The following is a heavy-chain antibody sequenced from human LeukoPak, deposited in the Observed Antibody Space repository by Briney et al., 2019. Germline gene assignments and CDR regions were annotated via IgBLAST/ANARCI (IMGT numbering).Heavy chain of an antibody. CDR2: MNPNSGNT. CDR1: GYTFTIYD. D-gene: IGHD6-19*01. V-gene: IGHV1-8*03. J-gene: IGHJ5*02. CDR3: ARVLGSSGWFSNNWFDP. Sequence: ASVTVSFTASGYTFTIYDINWVRQATGQGLEWMGWMNPNSGNTGYAQKFQGRVTITRNTSISTAYMELSSLRSEDTAVYYCARVLGSSGWFSNNWFDPWGQGTLVTVSS.